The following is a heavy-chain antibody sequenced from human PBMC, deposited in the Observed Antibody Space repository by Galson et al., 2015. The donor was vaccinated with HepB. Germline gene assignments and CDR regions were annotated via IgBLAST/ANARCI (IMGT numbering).Heavy chain of an antibody. Sequence: SVKVSCKASGYTFTSYGISWVRQAPGQGLEWMGWISAYNGNTNYAQKPQGRVTMTTDTSTSTAYMELRSLRSDDTAVYYCARDWDYYGSGSYSPAYAFDIWGQGTMVTVSS. D-gene: IGHD3-10*01. V-gene: IGHV1-18*04. CDR1: GYTFTSYG. CDR3: ARDWDYYGSGSYSPAYAFDI. J-gene: IGHJ3*02. CDR2: ISAYNGNT.